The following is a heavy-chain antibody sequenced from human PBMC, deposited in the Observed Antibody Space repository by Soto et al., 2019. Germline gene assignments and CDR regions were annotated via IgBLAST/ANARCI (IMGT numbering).Heavy chain of an antibody. J-gene: IGHJ6*04. V-gene: IGHV3-49*03. CDR2: VRSKVYGGTT. Sequence: GGSLRLSWKASGFSFGDYAMNWFRQSPGEGLEWVGFVRSKVYGGTTDYAASVRGRFNISRDDSKSIAYLQMNSLKTDDTAVYYCAREGVQITDFDYLYYGLDVWGTGTTVTVSS. CDR1: GFSFGDYA. CDR3: AREGVQITDFDYLYYGLDV. D-gene: IGHD3-16*01.